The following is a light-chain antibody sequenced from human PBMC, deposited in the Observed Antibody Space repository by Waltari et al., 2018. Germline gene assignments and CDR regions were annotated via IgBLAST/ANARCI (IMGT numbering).Light chain of an antibody. CDR2: DVS. CDR1: SSDVGAYNY. CDR3: SSYTDKSTWV. J-gene: IGLJ3*02. Sequence: QSALTQPASVSGSPGQSITISCTGTSSDVGAYNYVSWYQQHPGKAPRLMIYDVSDRPSGVSNRFSGSKSGNTASLTISGLQAEDEADYYCSSYTDKSTWVFGGETKLTVL. V-gene: IGLV2-14*03.